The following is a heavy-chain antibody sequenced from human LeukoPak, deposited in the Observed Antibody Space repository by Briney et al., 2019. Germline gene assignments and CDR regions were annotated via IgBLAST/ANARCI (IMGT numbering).Heavy chain of an antibody. CDR1: GGSISSSSYY. D-gene: IGHD2-21*02. CDR3: ARLGYCGGDCSYFDY. J-gene: IGHJ4*02. V-gene: IGHV4-39*07. Sequence: SETLSLTCTVSGGSISSSSYYWGWIRQPPGKGLEWIGSIYYSGSTYYNPSLKSRVTISVDTSKNQFSLKLSSVTAADAAVYYCARLGYCGGDCSYFDYWGQGTLVTVSS. CDR2: IYYSGST.